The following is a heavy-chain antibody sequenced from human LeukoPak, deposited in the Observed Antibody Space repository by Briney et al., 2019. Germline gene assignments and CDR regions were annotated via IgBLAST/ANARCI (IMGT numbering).Heavy chain of an antibody. CDR3: ARGAWFDP. V-gene: IGHV4-59*01. CDR2: IYYSGST. CDR1: GASISSYY. Sequence: PSETLSLTCTVSGASISSYYWSWIRQPPGKGLEWIGYIYYSGSTNYNPSLKSRVTISVDTSKNQFSLKLSSVTAADTAVYYCARGAWFDPWGQGTLVTVSS. J-gene: IGHJ5*02.